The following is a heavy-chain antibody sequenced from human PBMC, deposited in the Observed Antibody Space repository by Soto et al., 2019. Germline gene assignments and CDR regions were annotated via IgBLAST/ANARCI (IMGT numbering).Heavy chain of an antibody. CDR2: IYYSGTS. CDR3: ARLHCTNPGCVPLDP. J-gene: IGHJ5*02. V-gene: IGHV4-39*01. CDR1: GGSISDDTYY. Sequence: QLQLQESGPGLVKPSETLSLTCTVSGGSISDDTYYWGWIRQPPGKGLEWIGSIYYSGTSSYNPSRESRVTMSVDTSKKQWSLRLRSVTATATAVYYCARLHCTNPGCVPLDPWCHGTLVIVSS. D-gene: IGHD2-8*01.